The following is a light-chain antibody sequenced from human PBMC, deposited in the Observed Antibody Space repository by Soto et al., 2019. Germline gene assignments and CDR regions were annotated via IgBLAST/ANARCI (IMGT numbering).Light chain of an antibody. Sequence: MAESGSCVDVGGGGIITITSLASQGIRSYLAWYQQKPGEAPRLLIYAASTLQLGVPSRFSGSGSGTDFTLTLRTLQPEDVATSYCQKYNAALWTFGQGTKVDIK. J-gene: IGKJ1*01. CDR1: QGIRSY. CDR2: AAS. V-gene: IGKV1-27*01. CDR3: QKYNAALWT.